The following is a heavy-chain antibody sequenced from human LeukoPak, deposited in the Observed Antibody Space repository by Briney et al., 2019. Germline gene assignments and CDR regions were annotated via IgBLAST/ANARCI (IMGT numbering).Heavy chain of an antibody. CDR1: GFTFSSYA. CDR2: ISGSSGST. J-gene: IGHJ4*02. D-gene: IGHD3-3*01. Sequence: PGGSLRLSCAASGFTFSSYAMSSGREAPGRGLAWVSVISGSSGSTHYADSVKGRFNISRDNSKNKLYLQMNSLRAEDTAVYYCARDGEWLTVGFDYWGQRTLVTVSS. V-gene: IGHV3-23*01. CDR3: ARDGEWLTVGFDY.